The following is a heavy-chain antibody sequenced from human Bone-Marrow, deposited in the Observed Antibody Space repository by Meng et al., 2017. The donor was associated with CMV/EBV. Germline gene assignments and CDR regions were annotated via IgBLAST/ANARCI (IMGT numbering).Heavy chain of an antibody. J-gene: IGHJ4*02. D-gene: IGHD2-15*01. CDR1: GYTFTGYY. CDR2: INPNSGGT. V-gene: IGHV1-2*02. Sequence: ASVKVSCKASGYTFTGYYMHWVRQAPGQGLEWMGWINPNSGGTNYAQKFQGRVTMTRDTSISTAYMELSRLRSDDTAVYYCARGRDIVVVVAATHPFDYWGQGTLATVSS. CDR3: ARGRDIVVVVAATHPFDY.